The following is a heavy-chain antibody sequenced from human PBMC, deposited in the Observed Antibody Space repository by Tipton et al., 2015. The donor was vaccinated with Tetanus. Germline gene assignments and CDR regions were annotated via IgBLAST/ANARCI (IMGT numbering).Heavy chain of an antibody. CDR1: GFTFSDYA. J-gene: IGHJ4*02. Sequence: GSLRLSCTASGFTFSDYAMNWVRQAPGKGLEWVSGITKSSRFIYYADSVKGRFTISRDNSNQSVYLEMNSLRADDTALYYCARDDGYNSGYGHWGQGTLVTVSS. D-gene: IGHD5-18*01. V-gene: IGHV3-21*04. CDR2: ITKSSRFI. CDR3: ARDDGYNSGYGH.